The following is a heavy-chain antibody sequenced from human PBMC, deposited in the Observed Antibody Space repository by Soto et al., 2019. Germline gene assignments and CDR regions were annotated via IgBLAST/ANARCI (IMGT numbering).Heavy chain of an antibody. CDR2: ISAYNGNT. V-gene: IGHV1-18*01. Sequence: GASVKVSCKASGYTFTSYGICWVRQAPGQGLEWMGWISAYNGNTNYAQKLQGRVTMTTDTSTSTAYMELRSLRSDDTAVYYCARLKRIAVAGTQTPGLYYYYGMAVRGQGTTVTVSS. J-gene: IGHJ6*02. CDR1: GYTFTSYG. D-gene: IGHD6-19*01. CDR3: ARLKRIAVAGTQTPGLYYYYGMAV.